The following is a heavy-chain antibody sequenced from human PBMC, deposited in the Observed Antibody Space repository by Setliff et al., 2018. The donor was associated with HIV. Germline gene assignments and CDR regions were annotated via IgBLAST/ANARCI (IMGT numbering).Heavy chain of an antibody. D-gene: IGHD3-22*01. V-gene: IGHV1-18*01. Sequence: ASVKVSCKASGYTFTSYGIGWVRQAPGQGLEWMGWISAYNGNTNYAQKLQGRVTMTTDTSTSTAYMELRSLRSDDTAVYYCAREIGDYYDSSGYYPPTGYYYGMDVWGQGTTVTV. CDR2: ISAYNGNT. CDR1: GYTFTSYG. J-gene: IGHJ6*02. CDR3: AREIGDYYDSSGYYPPTGYYYGMDV.